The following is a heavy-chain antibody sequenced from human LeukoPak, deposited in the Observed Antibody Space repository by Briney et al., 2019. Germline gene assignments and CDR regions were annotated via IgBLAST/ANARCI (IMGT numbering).Heavy chain of an antibody. CDR1: GFTFSSYA. V-gene: IGHV3-23*01. CDR2: ISGSGGST. D-gene: IGHD3-22*01. J-gene: IGHJ3*02. Sequence: PGGSLRLSCAASGFTFSSYAMSWVRQAPGKGLEWVSAISGSGGSTYYADSVKGRFTISRDNSKSTLYLQMNTLRAEDTAGYSCAKRIDSNGYYNYAFDIWGQGTMVTVSS. CDR3: AKRIDSNGYYNYAFDI.